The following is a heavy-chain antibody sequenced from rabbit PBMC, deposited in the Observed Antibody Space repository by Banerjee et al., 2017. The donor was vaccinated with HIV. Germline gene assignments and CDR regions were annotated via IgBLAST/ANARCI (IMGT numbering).Heavy chain of an antibody. J-gene: IGHJ4*01. D-gene: IGHD4-2*01. CDR1: GFSFSSSYW. V-gene: IGHV1S45*01. CDR2: TYTTSSST. Sequence: QEQLEESGGDLVKPEGSLTLTCTASGFSFSSSYWICWVRQAPGKGLEWIACTYTTSSSTWYASWVNGRFTISKTSSTTVTLQMTSLTAADTATYFCARSYAGDASYGLELWGPGTLVTVS. CDR3: ARSYAGDASYGLEL.